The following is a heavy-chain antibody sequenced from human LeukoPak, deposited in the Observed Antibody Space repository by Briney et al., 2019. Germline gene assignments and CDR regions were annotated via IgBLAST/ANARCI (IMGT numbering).Heavy chain of an antibody. Sequence: PGGSLRLSCAASGFTFSSYAMSWVRQAPGKGLGWVSSISGSGGSTYYADSVKGRFTISRDNSKNTLYLQVNSLRAEDTAVYYCARFGVYDYGDYVGQGTLVTVSS. CDR1: GFTFSSYA. D-gene: IGHD3-10*01. J-gene: IGHJ4*02. CDR3: ARFGVYDYGDY. CDR2: ISGSGGST. V-gene: IGHV3-23*01.